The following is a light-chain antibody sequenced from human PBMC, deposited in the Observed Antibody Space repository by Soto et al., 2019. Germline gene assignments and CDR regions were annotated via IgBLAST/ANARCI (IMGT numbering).Light chain of an antibody. CDR1: SSDVGGYDY. V-gene: IGLV2-14*01. CDR3: SSYTSSSTPHV. Sequence: QSVLTQPASVSGPPGQSITLSCTGTSSDVGGYDYVSWYQQHPGKAPKLMIYEVSHRPSGVSNRFSGSKSDNTASLTISGLQADDEAYYYCSSYTSSSTPHVFGTGTKVTVL. CDR2: EVS. J-gene: IGLJ1*01.